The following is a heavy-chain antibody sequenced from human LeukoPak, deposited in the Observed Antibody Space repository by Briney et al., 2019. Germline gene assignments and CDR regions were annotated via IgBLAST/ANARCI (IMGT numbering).Heavy chain of an antibody. CDR2: IKQDGSEK. V-gene: IGHV3-7*01. CDR1: GFTFSSYW. J-gene: IGHJ3*02. Sequence: PGGSLRLSCAASGFTFSSYWMSWVRQAPGKGLEWVANIKQDGSEKYYVDSVKGRFTISRDNAKNSLYLQMNSLRVEDTAVYYCAREGAIIHGAFDIWGQGTMVTVSS. CDR3: AREGAIIHGAFDI.